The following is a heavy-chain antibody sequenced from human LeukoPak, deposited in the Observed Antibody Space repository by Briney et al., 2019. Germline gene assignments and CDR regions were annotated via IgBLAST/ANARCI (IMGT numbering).Heavy chain of an antibody. J-gene: IGHJ6*03. D-gene: IGHD3-9*01. CDR2: IIPIFGTA. V-gene: IGHV1-69*05. CDR1: GGTFSSYA. CDR3: ARGTRLVDPYYYYMDV. Sequence: ASVKVSCKASGGTFSSYAISWVRQAPGQGLEWMGGIIPIFGTANYAQKFQGRVTITTDESTSTAYMELSSLRSEDTAVYYCARGTRLVDPYYYYMDVWGKGTTVTVSS.